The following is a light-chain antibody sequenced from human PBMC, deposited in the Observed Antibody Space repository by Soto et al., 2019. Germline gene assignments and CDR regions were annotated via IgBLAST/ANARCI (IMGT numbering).Light chain of an antibody. CDR1: QSVSSN. V-gene: IGKV3-15*01. Sequence: EIVMTQSPATLSVSPGERATLSCRASQSVSSNLVWYQQKPGQAPRLLIYGSSTRAPGIPGRFSGSGSGTEFTLTISNLQSEDFAVYYCQQYNSWPPWSFGQGTNVEIK. CDR3: QQYNSWPPWS. CDR2: GSS. J-gene: IGKJ1*01.